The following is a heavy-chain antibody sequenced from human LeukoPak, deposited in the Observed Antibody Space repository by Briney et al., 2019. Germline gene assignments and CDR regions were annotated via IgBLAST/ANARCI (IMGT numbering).Heavy chain of an antibody. CDR3: ARDESVAGTFYY. CDR2: IIPIFGTA. J-gene: IGHJ4*02. V-gene: IGHV1-69*13. Sequence: SVKVSCKASGGTFSSYAISWVRQAPGQGLEWMGGIIPIFGTANYAQKFQGRVTITADESTSTAYMELSSLRSEDTAVYYCARDESVAGTFYYWGQGTLVTVSS. D-gene: IGHD6-19*01. CDR1: GGTFSSYA.